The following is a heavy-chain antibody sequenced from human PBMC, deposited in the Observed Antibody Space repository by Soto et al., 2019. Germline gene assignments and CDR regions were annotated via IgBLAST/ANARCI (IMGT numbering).Heavy chain of an antibody. J-gene: IGHJ3*01. CDR1: GGSISTYF. Sequence: SETLSLTCTVAGGSISTYFWSWIRQPPGKGLEWIANIYYTGTTFYNLSLRSRVSMTIDASKNRFSLNLSSVTASDTALYYCARHEYVSSSYDLLDVWGRGTMVTVSS. CDR3: ARHEYVSSSYDLLDV. V-gene: IGHV4-59*04. CDR2: IYYTGTT. D-gene: IGHD3-22*01.